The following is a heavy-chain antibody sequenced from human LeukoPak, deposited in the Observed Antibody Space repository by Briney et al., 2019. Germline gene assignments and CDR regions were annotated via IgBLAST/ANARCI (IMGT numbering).Heavy chain of an antibody. Sequence: GGSLRLSCAASGFTFSSYGMHWVRQAPGKGLEWVAVISYDGSSKYYADSVKGRFTISRDNSKNTLYLQMNSLRAEDTAVYYCAKVGPVAGSYYFDYWGQGTLVTVSS. J-gene: IGHJ4*02. CDR1: GFTFSSYG. D-gene: IGHD6-19*01. V-gene: IGHV3-30*18. CDR3: AKVGPVAGSYYFDY. CDR2: ISYDGSSK.